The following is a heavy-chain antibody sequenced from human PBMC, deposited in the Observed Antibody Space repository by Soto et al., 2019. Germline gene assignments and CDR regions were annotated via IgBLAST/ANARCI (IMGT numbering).Heavy chain of an antibody. CDR2: IYNSGST. D-gene: IGHD3-3*01. CDR1: GGSASSGSYY. V-gene: IGHV4-61*01. Sequence: SETLSLTCSVSGGSASSGSYYWSWIRQPPGKGLEWIGFIYNSGSTSYNPSLKIRVTISVDTSKNQFSLKLNSVTAADTAVYYCARLHYDFWSGFQKPWFDPWGQGTLVTVSS. CDR3: ARLHYDFWSGFQKPWFDP. J-gene: IGHJ5*02.